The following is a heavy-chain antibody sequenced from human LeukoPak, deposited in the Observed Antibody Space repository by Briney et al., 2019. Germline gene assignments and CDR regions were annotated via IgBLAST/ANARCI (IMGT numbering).Heavy chain of an antibody. CDR2: ISSGSEK. Sequence: GGSLRLSCAASGFTFSSYAMSWVRQAPGKGLEWVALISSGSEKYYADSVKGRFTISRDNSKNMLYLQMNSLRADDTAVCYCARDLELSAVYYFDSCGQGTLVIVSS. V-gene: IGHV3-30*04. CDR1: GFTFSSYA. CDR3: ARDLELSAVYYFDS. J-gene: IGHJ4*02. D-gene: IGHD3-3*01.